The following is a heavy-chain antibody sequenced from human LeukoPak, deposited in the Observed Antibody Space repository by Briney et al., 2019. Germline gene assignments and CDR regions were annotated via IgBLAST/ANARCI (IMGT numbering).Heavy chain of an antibody. Sequence: ASVKVSCKASGGTFSSNAISWVRQAPGQGLEWMGGIIPIFGTANYAQKFQGRVTITTDESTSTAYMELSSLRSEDTAVYYCAREFHYSASGNPGSPFWDWGQGTLVTVSS. D-gene: IGHD3-10*01. CDR2: IIPIFGTA. CDR1: GGTFSSNA. J-gene: IGHJ4*02. CDR3: AREFHYSASGNPGSPFWD. V-gene: IGHV1-69*05.